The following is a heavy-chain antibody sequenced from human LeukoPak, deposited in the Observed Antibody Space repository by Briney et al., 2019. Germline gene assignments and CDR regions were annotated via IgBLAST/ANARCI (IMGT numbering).Heavy chain of an antibody. D-gene: IGHD1-1*01. CDR1: GDSIRSDS. V-gene: IGHV4-4*09. J-gene: IGHJ5*01. CDR3: ARLVRGPWRIDS. Sequence: SETLSLTCSVSGDSIRSDSWSWIRQSPGGGLEWIGSIFTSGSSSYNPSLRSRVTISGDTSMNQFSLSLSSVTAADTAVYFCARLVRGPWRIDSWGQGTLVTVSS. CDR2: IFTSGSS.